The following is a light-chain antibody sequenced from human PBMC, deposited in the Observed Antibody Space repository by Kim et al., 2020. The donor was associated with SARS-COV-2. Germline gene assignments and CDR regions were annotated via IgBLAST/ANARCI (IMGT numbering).Light chain of an antibody. J-gene: IGKJ2*01. CDR2: DAS. V-gene: IGKV3-15*01. CDR3: QQYNNWQPYT. CDR1: QSVSSN. Sequence: EIVMTQSPATLSVSPGERATLSCRASQSVSSNLAWYQQKPGQAPGLLIYDASTRATGIPARFSGSGSGTDFTLTISSLQSEDFAVYYCQQYNNWQPYTFGQGTKLEI.